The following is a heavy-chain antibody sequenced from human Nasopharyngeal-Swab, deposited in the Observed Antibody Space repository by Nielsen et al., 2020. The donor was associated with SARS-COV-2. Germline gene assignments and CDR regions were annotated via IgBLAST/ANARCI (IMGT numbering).Heavy chain of an antibody. D-gene: IGHD6-13*01. CDR1: GFTLSNYW. CDR2: INTDASRT. V-gene: IGHV3-74*01. CDR3: ARDGESTFDSSSWGAEYFQH. J-gene: IGHJ1*01. Sequence: GESLKISCAASGFTLSNYWIHWVRQTPGKGLLWVSRINTDASRTSYADSVKGRFTISRDNAKNTVYLQMNSLRGEDTAVYYCARDGESTFDSSSWGAEYFQHWGQGTLVTVSS.